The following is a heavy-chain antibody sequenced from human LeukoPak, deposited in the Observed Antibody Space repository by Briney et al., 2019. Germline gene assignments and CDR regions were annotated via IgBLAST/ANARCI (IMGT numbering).Heavy chain of an antibody. CDR2: ISTDGSSN. Sequence: PGGSLRLSCAASGFTFSGYWMHWVRQAPGKGLVWVSRISTDGSSNNYADSVKGRFTISRDNAKNTLYLQMNSLRAEDTAVYYCARGRLTSSWYYFDYWGQGTLVTVSS. CDR1: GFTFSGYW. V-gene: IGHV3-74*01. J-gene: IGHJ4*02. D-gene: IGHD6-19*01. CDR3: ARGRLTSSWYYFDY.